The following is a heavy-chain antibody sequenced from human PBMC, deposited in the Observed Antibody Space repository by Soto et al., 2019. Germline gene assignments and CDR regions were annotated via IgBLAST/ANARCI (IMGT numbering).Heavy chain of an antibody. CDR1: GYTLTELS. CDR3: ATGPYNCLAVTGNDCDYYYYYMDV. CDR2: FDPEDGET. Sequence: ASVKVSCKVSGYTLTELSMHWVRQAPGKGLEWMGGFDPEDGETIYAQKFQGRVTMTEDTSTDTAYMELSSLRSEDTAVYYCATGPYNCLAVTGNDCDYYYYYMDVWGKGTTVTVSS. J-gene: IGHJ6*03. V-gene: IGHV1-24*01. D-gene: IGHD1-20*01.